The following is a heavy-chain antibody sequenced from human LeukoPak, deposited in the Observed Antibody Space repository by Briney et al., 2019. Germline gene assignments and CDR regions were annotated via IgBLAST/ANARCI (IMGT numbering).Heavy chain of an antibody. CDR3: ARVKSPSYYYYGSDV. CDR1: GYTFTGYH. J-gene: IGHJ6*02. CDR2: INPNSGGT. Sequence: ASVKVSCKASGYTFTGYHLHWVRQAPGQGLEWMGWINPNSGGTNYAQKFQGRVTMTRDTSISTAYMELSSLRSDDTAVYYCARVKSPSYYYYGSDVWGQGTTVTVSS. V-gene: IGHV1-2*02.